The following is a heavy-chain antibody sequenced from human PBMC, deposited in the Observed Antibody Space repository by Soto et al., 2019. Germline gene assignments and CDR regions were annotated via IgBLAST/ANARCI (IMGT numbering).Heavy chain of an antibody. V-gene: IGHV4-38-2*02. CDR3: ARDDYYDSSGYYNWFDP. CDR2: IYHSGST. CDR1: GYSISSGYY. Sequence: SETLSLTCAVSGYSISSGYYWGWIRQPPGKGLEWIGSIYHSGSTYYNPSLKSRVTISVDTSKNQFSLKLSSVTAADTAVYYCARDDYYDSSGYYNWFDPWGQGTLVTVSS. D-gene: IGHD3-22*01. J-gene: IGHJ5*02.